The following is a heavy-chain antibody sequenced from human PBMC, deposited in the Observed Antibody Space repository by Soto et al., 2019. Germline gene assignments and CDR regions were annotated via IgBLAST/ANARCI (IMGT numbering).Heavy chain of an antibody. V-gene: IGHV3-23*01. D-gene: IGHD5-12*01. J-gene: IGHJ5*02. Sequence: HPGGSLRLSCAASGFTFSSYAMSWVRQAPGKGLEWVSAISGSGGSTYYADSVKGRFTISRDNSKNTLYLQMNSLRAEDTAVYYCAKDPDEAKTPNWFDPWGQGTLVTVSS. CDR2: ISGSGGST. CDR1: GFTFSSYA. CDR3: AKDPDEAKTPNWFDP.